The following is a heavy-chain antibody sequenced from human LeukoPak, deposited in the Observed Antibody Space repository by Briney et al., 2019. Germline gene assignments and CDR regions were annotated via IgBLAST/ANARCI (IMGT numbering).Heavy chain of an antibody. CDR2: ISWDSDNI. Sequence: GGSLRLSCAASGFTFHDYAMHWVRQAPGKGLEWVSGISWDSDNIAYADSVKGRFTVSRDNAKHSLYLQMNSLKADDMAFYYCAKDRAGSLFGDYGGAFDYWGQKTLVTVSS. CDR1: GFTFHDYA. D-gene: IGHD4-17*01. J-gene: IGHJ4*01. V-gene: IGHV3-9*03. CDR3: AKDRAGSLFGDYGGAFDY.